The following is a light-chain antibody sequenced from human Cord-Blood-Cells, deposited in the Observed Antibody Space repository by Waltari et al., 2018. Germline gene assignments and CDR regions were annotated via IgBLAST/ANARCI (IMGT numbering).Light chain of an antibody. CDR3: CSYAGSSTYV. V-gene: IGLV2-23*02. J-gene: IGLJ1*01. Sequence: QSALTQPASVSGSPGQSITISCTGTSSDGGSYNLVSWYQPHPGKAPKLMIYEVSKRPSGVSNRFSGSKSGNTASLTISGLQAEDEADYYCCSYAGSSTYVFGTGTKVTVL. CDR2: EVS. CDR1: SSDGGSYNL.